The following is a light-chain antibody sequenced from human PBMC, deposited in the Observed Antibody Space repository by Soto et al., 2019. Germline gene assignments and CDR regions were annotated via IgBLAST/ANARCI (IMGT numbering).Light chain of an antibody. CDR1: QSISSW. CDR2: DAS. J-gene: IGKJ4*01. V-gene: IGKV1-5*01. Sequence: DIQMTQSPSTLSASVGDIVTITCRASQSISSWLAWYQQKPGKAPRLLIYDASSLESGVPSRFSGSGSGTEFTLTISSLQPDDFATYYCQQYNSFPTFGGGTKVEIK. CDR3: QQYNSFPT.